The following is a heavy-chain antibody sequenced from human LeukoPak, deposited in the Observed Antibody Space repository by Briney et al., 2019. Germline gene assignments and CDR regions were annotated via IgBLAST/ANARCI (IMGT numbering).Heavy chain of an antibody. V-gene: IGHV4-4*09. Sequence: SETLSLTCTVSGGSISSYHWSWVRQPPGKGLEWIGYILTSGSTNYNPSLKSRLTISVDTSKNQFTLKLSSVTAVDTAVYYCARLRVSGSYLYYFDYWGQGTLVTVTS. CDR1: GGSISSYH. J-gene: IGHJ4*02. CDR3: ARLRVSGSYLYYFDY. D-gene: IGHD1-26*01. CDR2: ILTSGST.